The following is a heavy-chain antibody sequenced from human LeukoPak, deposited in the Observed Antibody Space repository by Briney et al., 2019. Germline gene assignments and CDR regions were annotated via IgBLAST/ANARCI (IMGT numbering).Heavy chain of an antibody. J-gene: IGHJ4*02. CDR3: ARHGTTGPYYFDY. CDR2: IYYSGST. Sequence: SETLSLTCTVPGGSISSYYWSWIRQPPGKGLEWIGYIYYSGSTNYNPSLKSRVTISVDTSKNQFSLKLSSVTAADTAVYYCARHGTTGPYYFDYWGQGTLVTVSS. D-gene: IGHD2/OR15-2a*01. CDR1: GGSISSYY. V-gene: IGHV4-59*08.